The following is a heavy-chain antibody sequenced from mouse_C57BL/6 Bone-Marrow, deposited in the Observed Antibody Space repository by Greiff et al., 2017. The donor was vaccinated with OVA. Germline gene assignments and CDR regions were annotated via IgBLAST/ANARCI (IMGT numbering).Heavy chain of an antibody. J-gene: IGHJ2*01. CDR3: ARNYDYGDVYFDY. D-gene: IGHD2-4*01. CDR1: GFSLTSYA. CDR2: IWTGGGT. Sequence: VKVVESGPGLVAPSQSLSITCTVSGFSLTSYAISWVRQPPGKGLEWLGVIWTGGGTNYNSALKSRLSISKDNSKSQVFLKMNSLQTDDTARYYCARNYDYGDVYFDYWGQGTTLTVSS. V-gene: IGHV2-9-1*01.